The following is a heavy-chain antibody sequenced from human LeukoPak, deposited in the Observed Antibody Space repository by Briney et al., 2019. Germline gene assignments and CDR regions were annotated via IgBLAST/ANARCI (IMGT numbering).Heavy chain of an antibody. Sequence: PGGSLRLSCAASGFTFSSYSMNWVRQAPGKGLEWVSSISSSSSYIYYADPVKGRFTISRDNAKNSLYLQMNSLRAEDTAVYYCARDKSRWSGYDYVDYWGQGTLVTVSS. V-gene: IGHV3-21*01. CDR2: ISSSSSYI. D-gene: IGHD5-12*01. CDR1: GFTFSSYS. J-gene: IGHJ4*02. CDR3: ARDKSRWSGYDYVDY.